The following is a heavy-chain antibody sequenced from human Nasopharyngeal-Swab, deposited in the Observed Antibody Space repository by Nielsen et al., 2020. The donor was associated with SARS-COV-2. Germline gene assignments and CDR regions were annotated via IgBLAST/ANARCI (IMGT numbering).Heavy chain of an antibody. D-gene: IGHD3-10*01. V-gene: IGHV4-39*01. CDR1: GGSISSSSYY. J-gene: IGHJ6*03. Sequence: GSLRLSCTVSGGSISSSSYYWGWIRQPPGKGLEWIGSIYYSGSTYYNPSLKSRVTISVDTSKNQFSLKLSSVTAADTAVYYCARTGTNSIGYYYHMDVWGKGTTVTVSS. CDR3: ARTGTNSIGYYYHMDV. CDR2: IYYSGST.